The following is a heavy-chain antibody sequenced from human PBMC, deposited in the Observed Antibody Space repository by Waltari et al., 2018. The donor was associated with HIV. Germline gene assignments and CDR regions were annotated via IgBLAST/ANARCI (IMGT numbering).Heavy chain of an antibody. CDR3: ARETVAAGTAADY. V-gene: IGHV1-2*02. D-gene: IGHD6-13*01. J-gene: IGHJ4*02. Sequence: QVQLVQSGAEVKKPGASVKVSCKASGYTFTGYYMHWVRQAPGQGLEWMGWINPNGGGTNYAQKFQDRVTMTRDTSISTAYMELSSLRSDDTAVYYCARETVAAGTAADYWGQGTLVTVSS. CDR1: GYTFTGYY. CDR2: INPNGGGT.